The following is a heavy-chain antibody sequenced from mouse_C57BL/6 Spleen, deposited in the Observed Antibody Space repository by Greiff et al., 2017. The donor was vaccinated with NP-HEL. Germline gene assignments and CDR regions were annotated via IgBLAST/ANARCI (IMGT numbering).Heavy chain of an antibody. J-gene: IGHJ4*01. V-gene: IGHV1-80*01. Sequence: QVQLKESGAELVKPGASVKISCKASGYAFSSYWMNWVKQRPGKGLEWIGQIYPGDGDTNYNGKFKGKATLTADKSSSTAYMQLSSLTSEDSAVYFCAREGTTVVDYYAMDYWGQGTSVTVSS. CDR1: GYAFSSYW. D-gene: IGHD1-1*01. CDR3: AREGTTVVDYYAMDY. CDR2: IYPGDGDT.